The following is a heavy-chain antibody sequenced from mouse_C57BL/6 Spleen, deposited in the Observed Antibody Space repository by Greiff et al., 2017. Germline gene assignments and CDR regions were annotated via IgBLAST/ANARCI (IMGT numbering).Heavy chain of an antibody. D-gene: IGHD2-3*01. CDR1: GYTFTSYW. CDR3: ARRSGNGYSFAY. V-gene: IGHV1-69*01. Sequence: QVQLQQSGAELVMPGASVKLSCKASGYTFTSYWMHWVKQRPGQGLEWIGEIDPSDSYTNYNQKFKGKSTLTVDKSSSTAYMQLSSLTSEDSAVYYCARRSGNGYSFAYWGQGTLVTVSA. CDR2: IDPSDSYT. J-gene: IGHJ3*01.